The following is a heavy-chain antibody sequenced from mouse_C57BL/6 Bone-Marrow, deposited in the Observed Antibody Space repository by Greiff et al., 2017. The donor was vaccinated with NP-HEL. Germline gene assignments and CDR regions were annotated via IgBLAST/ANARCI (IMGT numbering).Heavy chain of an antibody. CDR3: ARSSWLLGAMDY. CDR2: IYPRSGNT. Sequence: QVQLKESGAELARPGASVKLSCKASGYTFTSYGISWVKQRTGQGLEWIGEIYPRSGNTYYNEKFKGKATLTADKSSSTAYMELRSLTSEDSAVYFCARSSWLLGAMDYWGQGTSVTVSS. J-gene: IGHJ4*01. D-gene: IGHD2-3*01. V-gene: IGHV1-81*01. CDR1: GYTFTSYG.